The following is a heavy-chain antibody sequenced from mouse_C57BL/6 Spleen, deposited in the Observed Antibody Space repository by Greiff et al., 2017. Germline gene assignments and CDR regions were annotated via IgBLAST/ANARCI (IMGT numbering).Heavy chain of an antibody. V-gene: IGHV5-12*01. CDR3: ARGGYYGLDY. CDR1: GFTFSDYY. Sequence: EVKLEESGGGLVQPGGSLKLSCAASGFTFSDYYMYWVRQTPEKRLEWVAYISNGGGSTYYPDTVKGRFTISRDNAKNTLYLQMSRLKSEDTAMYYCARGGYYGLDYWGQGTTLTVSS. D-gene: IGHD1-1*01. CDR2: ISNGGGST. J-gene: IGHJ2*01.